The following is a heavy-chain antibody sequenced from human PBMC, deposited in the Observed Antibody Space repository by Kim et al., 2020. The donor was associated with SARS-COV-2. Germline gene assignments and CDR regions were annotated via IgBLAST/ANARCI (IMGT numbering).Heavy chain of an antibody. Sequence: SETLSLTCTVSGGSISSGGYYWSWIRQHPGKGLEWIGSIYYSGSTYYNPSLNSRVTISVDPSKNQFSLKLSSVPAAGPAVYYCARADVEMATILSFDYWGEGTLVTASS. D-gene: IGHD5-12*01. CDR2: IYYSGST. J-gene: IGHJ4*02. CDR3: ARADVEMATILSFDY. CDR1: GGSISSGGYY. V-gene: IGHV4-31*03.